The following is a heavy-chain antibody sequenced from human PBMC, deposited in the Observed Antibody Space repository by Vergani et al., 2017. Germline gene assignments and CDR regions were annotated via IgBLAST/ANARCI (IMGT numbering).Heavy chain of an antibody. CDR1: GFNFDDYT. J-gene: IGHJ5*02. Sequence: EVQLVESGGRVVQPGGSLRLSCAAAGFNFDDYTMEWVRQSPGKSLEWVAHISPDGSATSYVDSVKGRFTVSRDNSQSTLYLQMNSLRAEDTAMYYCARDLRLMYNRFVHWGQGTLVTVSS. CDR2: ISPDGSAT. CDR3: ARDLRLMYNRFVH. D-gene: IGHD3-3*01. V-gene: IGHV3-7*01.